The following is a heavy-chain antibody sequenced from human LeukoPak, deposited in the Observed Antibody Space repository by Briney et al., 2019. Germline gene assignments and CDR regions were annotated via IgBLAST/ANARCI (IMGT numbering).Heavy chain of an antibody. CDR2: LSGSGDSA. D-gene: IGHD5-18*01. Sequence: GGSLRLSCAASGLTFSNYAMNWVRQAPGKGLEWVSVLSGSGDSAYYADSVKGRFTISRDNSKNTLYLQMNSLRAEDTAVYYCAKAYSYGYDAFDIWGQGTMVTVSS. CDR3: AKAYSYGYDAFDI. J-gene: IGHJ3*02. V-gene: IGHV3-23*01. CDR1: GLTFSNYA.